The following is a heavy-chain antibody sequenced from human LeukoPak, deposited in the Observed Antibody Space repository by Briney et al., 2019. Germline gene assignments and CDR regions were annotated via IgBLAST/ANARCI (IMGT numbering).Heavy chain of an antibody. J-gene: IGHJ3*02. CDR3: ARDALVPAALRSDAFDI. CDR1: GFTFSSYA. Sequence: GGSLRLSCAASGFTFSSYAMSWVRQAPGKGLEWVSAISGSGGSTYYADSVKGRFTISRDNSKNTLYLQMNSLGAEDTAVYYCARDALVPAALRSDAFDIWGQGTMVTVSS. CDR2: ISGSGGST. V-gene: IGHV3-23*01. D-gene: IGHD2-2*01.